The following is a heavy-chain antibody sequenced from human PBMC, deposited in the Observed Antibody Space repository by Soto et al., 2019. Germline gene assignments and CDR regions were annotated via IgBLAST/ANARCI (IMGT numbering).Heavy chain of an antibody. CDR3: ARGRDSGLYYFDY. CDR2: ISTAGDT. V-gene: IGHV3-13*01. J-gene: IGHJ4*02. D-gene: IGHD2-21*01. Sequence: EVQLVESGGDLVQPGGSLRLSCAASGFTFSDYDMHWVRQVTGKGLEWVSTISTAGDTYYPGSVKGRFTISRENAKNSLFLQMNSLRADDTAVYSCARGRDSGLYYFDYWGQGTLVTVSS. CDR1: GFTFSDYD.